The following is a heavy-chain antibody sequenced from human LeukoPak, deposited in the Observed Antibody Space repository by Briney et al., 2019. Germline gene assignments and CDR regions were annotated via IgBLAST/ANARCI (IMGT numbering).Heavy chain of an antibody. V-gene: IGHV4-59*08. J-gene: IGHJ6*03. Sequence: SETLSLTCTVSGGSISSYYWSWIRQPPGKGLEWFGYIYYSGSTNYNPSLKSRVTISVDTSKNQFSLNLSSVTAADTAVYYCARWSGSVTARNYYYYMDVWGEGTTVTVSS. CDR3: ARWSGSVTARNYYYYMDV. CDR2: IYYSGST. CDR1: GGSISSYY. D-gene: IGHD6-6*01.